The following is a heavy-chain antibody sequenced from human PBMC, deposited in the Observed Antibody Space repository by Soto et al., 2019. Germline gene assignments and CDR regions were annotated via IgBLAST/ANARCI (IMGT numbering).Heavy chain of an antibody. Sequence: SSETLSLTCTVSGGSISSYYWSWIRQPPGKGLEWIGYIYYSGSTNYNPSLKSRVTISVDTSKNQFSLKLSSVTAADTAVYYCARLNPRNNAIGYWGQGTLVTVSS. CDR2: IYYSGST. CDR3: ARLNPRNNAIGY. D-gene: IGHD1-20*01. V-gene: IGHV4-59*08. J-gene: IGHJ4*02. CDR1: GGSISSYY.